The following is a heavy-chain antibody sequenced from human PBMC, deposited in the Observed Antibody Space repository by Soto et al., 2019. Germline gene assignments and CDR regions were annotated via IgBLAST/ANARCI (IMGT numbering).Heavy chain of an antibody. CDR2: ISSSGSSI. D-gene: IGHD3-22*01. CDR1: GITFSSYA. V-gene: IGHV3-48*01. J-gene: IGHJ3*02. Sequence: GGSLRLSCAASGITFSSYAMNWVRQAPGKGLEWVSYISSSGSSIYYADSVKGRFTVSRDNAKNSLYLQMNSLRAEDTAVYYCARYDSRAYYYDAFAIWGQGTMVTVSS. CDR3: ARYDSRAYYYDAFAI.